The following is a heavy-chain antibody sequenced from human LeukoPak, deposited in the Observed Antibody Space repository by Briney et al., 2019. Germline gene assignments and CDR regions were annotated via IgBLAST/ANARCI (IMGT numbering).Heavy chain of an antibody. Sequence: PGGSLRLSCAASGFTFSSYWMSWVRQAPGKGLEWVANIKQDGSEKYYVDSVKGRFTISRDNAKNSLYLQMNSLRAEDTAVYYCARDPLGVVITNYYYYMDVWGEGTTVTVSS. CDR2: IKQDGSEK. J-gene: IGHJ6*03. CDR3: ARDPLGVVITNYYYYMDV. V-gene: IGHV3-7*01. D-gene: IGHD2-21*01. CDR1: GFTFSSYW.